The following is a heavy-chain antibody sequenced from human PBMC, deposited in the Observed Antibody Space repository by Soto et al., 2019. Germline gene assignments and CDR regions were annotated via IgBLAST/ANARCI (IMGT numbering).Heavy chain of an antibody. CDR3: ARDQPGYSYGYGLGY. D-gene: IGHD5-18*01. J-gene: IGHJ4*02. CDR2: ISSSSSYI. V-gene: IGHV3-21*01. CDR1: GFTFSSYS. Sequence: LRLSCAASGFTFSSYSMNWLRQAPGKGLEWVSSISSSSSYIYYADSVKGRFTISRDNAKNSLYLQMNSLRAEDTAVYYCARDQPGYSYGYGLGYWGQGTLVTVSS.